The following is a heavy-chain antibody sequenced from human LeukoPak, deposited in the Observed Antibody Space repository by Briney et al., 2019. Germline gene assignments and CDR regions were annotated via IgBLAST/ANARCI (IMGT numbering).Heavy chain of an antibody. Sequence: PGRSLRLSCAASGFTFSSYAMHWVRQAPGKGLEWVAVISYDGSNKFYADSVKGRFTISRDNSQNTLYLQMNRLRAEDTAVYYCARDVLQSFDIWGQGTMVTVSS. D-gene: IGHD4-11*01. J-gene: IGHJ3*02. CDR1: GFTFSSYA. V-gene: IGHV3-30-3*01. CDR2: ISYDGSNK. CDR3: ARDVLQSFDI.